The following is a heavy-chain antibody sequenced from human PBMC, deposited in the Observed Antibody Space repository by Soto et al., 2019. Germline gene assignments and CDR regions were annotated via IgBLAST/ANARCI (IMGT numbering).Heavy chain of an antibody. D-gene: IGHD3-10*01. J-gene: IGHJ4*02. V-gene: IGHV4-4*07. CDR2: VYSSGTT. CDR1: GASINSYW. Sequence: DTLSLTCSVSGASINSYWWSWIPQPAGKGLEWIGRVYSSGTTAYNPSVTWRAAMSLGTSKNQFSLTLSSVTAANHAVHYPARDLASYAYGEGYWGQGIQVAVSS. CDR3: ARDLASYAYGEGY.